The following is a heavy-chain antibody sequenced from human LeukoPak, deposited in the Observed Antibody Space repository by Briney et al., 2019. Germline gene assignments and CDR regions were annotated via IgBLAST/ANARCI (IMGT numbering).Heavy chain of an antibody. Sequence: SVKVSCTASGGTFSSYAISWVRQAPGQGLEWMGRIIPILGIANYAQKFQGRVTITADKSTSTAYMELSSLRSEDTAVYYCARCARGGSCYYLDYWGQGTLVTVSS. CDR1: GGTFSSYA. CDR2: IIPILGIA. J-gene: IGHJ4*02. CDR3: ARCARGGSCYYLDY. D-gene: IGHD2-15*01. V-gene: IGHV1-69*04.